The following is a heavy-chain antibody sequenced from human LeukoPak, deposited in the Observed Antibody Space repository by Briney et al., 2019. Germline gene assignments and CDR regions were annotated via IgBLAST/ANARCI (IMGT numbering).Heavy chain of an antibody. J-gene: IGHJ4*02. V-gene: IGHV3-66*01. CDR2: IYDGGST. CDR3: TTCYGTKRYFFDN. D-gene: IGHD2-2*01. Sequence: GGSLRLSCAASGFTVSSKYMSWVRQAPGKGLEWVSIIYDGGSTFYADSVRGRFVISRDNSENTLHLHMNSLGAEDTAMYYCTTCYGTKRYFFDNWGQGTLVAVSS. CDR1: GFTVSSKY.